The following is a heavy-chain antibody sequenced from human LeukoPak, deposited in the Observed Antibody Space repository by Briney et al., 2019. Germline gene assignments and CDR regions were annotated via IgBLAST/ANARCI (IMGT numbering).Heavy chain of an antibody. CDR2: IIPIFSTA. V-gene: IGHV1-69*05. D-gene: IGHD1-26*01. CDR1: GGTFSSYA. CDR3: ARVVRYSYYYYYMDV. Sequence: SVKVSCKASGGTFSSYAISWVRQAPGQGLEWMGGIIPIFSTANYAQKFQGRVTITTDESTSTAYMELSSLRSEDTAVYYCARVVRYSYYYYYMDVWGKGTTVTVSS. J-gene: IGHJ6*03.